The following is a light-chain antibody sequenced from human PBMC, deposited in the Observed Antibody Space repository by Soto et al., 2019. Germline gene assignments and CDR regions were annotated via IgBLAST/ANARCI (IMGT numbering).Light chain of an antibody. V-gene: IGKV1-5*01. Sequence: DIEMNQSPSTLSAYVGDRVTITCRASQSINNWLAWYQLKPGQAPKLLIYDASTLQTGVPYSFSGSGSGTDFTLTISSLQPDDFATYYCQRYATYSPTFGQGTKVDIK. J-gene: IGKJ1*01. CDR3: QRYATYSPT. CDR2: DAS. CDR1: QSINNW.